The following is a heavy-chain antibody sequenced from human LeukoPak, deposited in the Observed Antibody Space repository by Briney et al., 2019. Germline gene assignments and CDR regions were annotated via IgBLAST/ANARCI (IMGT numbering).Heavy chain of an antibody. J-gene: IGHJ4*02. CDR3: ASRTTVVGFDY. V-gene: IGHV4-34*01. CDR2: INHSGST. D-gene: IGHD4-23*01. Sequence: SETLSLTCAVSGGSFSGYYWSWIRQPPGKGLEWIGEINHSGSTNYNPSLKSRVTISVDTSKNQFSLKLSSVTAADTAVYYCASRTTVVGFDYWGQGTLVTVSS. CDR1: GGSFSGYY.